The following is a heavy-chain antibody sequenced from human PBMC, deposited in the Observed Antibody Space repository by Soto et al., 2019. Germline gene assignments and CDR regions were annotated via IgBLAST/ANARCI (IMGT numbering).Heavy chain of an antibody. CDR1: GFTVSSNY. CDR3: ARDRLENGYPEYFQH. Sequence: EVQLVEYGGGLIQPGGSLRLSCAASGFTVSSNYMSWVRQAPGKGLEWVSVIYSGGSTYYADSVKGRFTIPRDNSKNKLYLQLNRVRAEDTAAYYCARDRLENGYPEYFQHWGQGTLVTVSS. D-gene: IGHD5-18*01. CDR2: IYSGGST. J-gene: IGHJ1*01. V-gene: IGHV3-53*01.